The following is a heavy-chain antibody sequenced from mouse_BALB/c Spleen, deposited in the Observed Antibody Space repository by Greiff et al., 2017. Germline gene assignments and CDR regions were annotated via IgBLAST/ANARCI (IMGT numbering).Heavy chain of an antibody. CDR3: TRPYYYGSFFDY. CDR1: GFSLSTSGMS. V-gene: IGHV8-8*01. J-gene: IGHJ2*01. D-gene: IGHD1-1*01. Sequence: QVTLKESGPGILQPSQTLSLTCSFSGFSLSTSGMSVGWIRQPSGKGLEWLAHIWWNDDKYYNPALKSRLTISKDTSNNQVFLKIASVVTADTATYYCTRPYYYGSFFDYWGQGTTLTVSS. CDR2: IWWNDDK.